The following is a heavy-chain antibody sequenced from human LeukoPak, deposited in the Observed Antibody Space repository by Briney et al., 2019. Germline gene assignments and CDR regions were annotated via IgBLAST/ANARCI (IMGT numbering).Heavy chain of an antibody. CDR2: ISSSGSTI. Sequence: GGSLRLSCAASGFTFSSYEMNWVRQAPGKGLEWVSYISSSGSTIYYADSVKGRFTISRDNAKNSLYLQMNSLRAEDTAVYYCAREFGLRYFDWLLWGAFDIWGQGIMVTVSS. V-gene: IGHV3-48*03. CDR3: AREFGLRYFDWLLWGAFDI. J-gene: IGHJ3*02. CDR1: GFTFSSYE. D-gene: IGHD3-9*01.